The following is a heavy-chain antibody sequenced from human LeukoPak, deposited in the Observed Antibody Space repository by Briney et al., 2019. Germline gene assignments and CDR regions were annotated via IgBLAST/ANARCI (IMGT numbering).Heavy chain of an antibody. CDR3: ARPREEGTAMGLRAFDI. J-gene: IGHJ3*02. CDR2: IYPGDSDV. D-gene: IGHD5-18*01. Sequence: GESLKIPCKGSGYSFTTYWIGWVRQVPGKGLEWMGIIYPGDSDVRYSPSFQGQVTILADKSISTAYLQWSSLKASDTAMYYCARPREEGTAMGLRAFDIWGQGTMVTVSS. V-gene: IGHV5-51*01. CDR1: GYSFTTYW.